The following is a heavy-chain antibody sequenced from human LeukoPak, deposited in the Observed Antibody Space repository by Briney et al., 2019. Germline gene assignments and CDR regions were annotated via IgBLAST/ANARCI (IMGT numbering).Heavy chain of an antibody. D-gene: IGHD6-13*01. Sequence: SETLSLTCTVSGGSISSYYWSWIRQPPGKGLEWMGYIYYSGSTNYNPSLKSRVTISVDTSKNQSSLKLSSVTAADTAVYYCARHAGGPYSSSWYWFDPWGQGPLVTVSS. CDR3: ARHAGGPYSSSWYWFDP. CDR1: GGSISSYY. J-gene: IGHJ5*02. V-gene: IGHV4-59*08. CDR2: IYYSGST.